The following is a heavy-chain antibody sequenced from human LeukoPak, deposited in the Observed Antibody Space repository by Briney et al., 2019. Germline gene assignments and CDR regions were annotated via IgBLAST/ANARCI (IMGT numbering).Heavy chain of an antibody. V-gene: IGHV4-4*07. CDR3: ARDSSVYYYDSSAYDAYNWFDP. CDR2: IYTSGST. D-gene: IGHD3-22*01. Sequence: PSETLSLTCTVSGGSISSYYCSWIRQPAGKGLEWIGRIYTSGSTNYNPSLKSRVTMSVDTSKNQFSLKLSSVTAADTAVYYCARDSSVYYYDSSAYDAYNWFDPWGQGTLVTVSS. CDR1: GGSISSYY. J-gene: IGHJ5*02.